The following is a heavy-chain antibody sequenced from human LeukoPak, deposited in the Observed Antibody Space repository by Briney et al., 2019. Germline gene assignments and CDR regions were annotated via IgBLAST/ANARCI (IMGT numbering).Heavy chain of an antibody. CDR2: MNPNSGNT. CDR1: GYTFTSYD. J-gene: IGHJ4*02. Sequence: GASVKVSCKASGYTFTSYDINWVRQATGQGLEWMGWMNPNSGNTGYAQKFQGRVTITRNTSISTAYMELSSLRSEDTAVYYCAREDCSGGSCTPLAFDYWGQGTLVTVSS. D-gene: IGHD2-15*01. CDR3: AREDCSGGSCTPLAFDY. V-gene: IGHV1-8*03.